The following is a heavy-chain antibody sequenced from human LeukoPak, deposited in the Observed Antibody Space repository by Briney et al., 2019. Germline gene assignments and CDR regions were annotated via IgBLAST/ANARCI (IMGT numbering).Heavy chain of an antibody. CDR2: IYYSGST. CDR1: GGSISSSSYY. D-gene: IGHD2-15*01. Sequence: SETLSLTCTVSGGSISSSSYYWGWIRQPPGKGLEWIGSIYYSGSTYYNPSLKSRVTKSVDTSKNQFSLKLSSVTAADTAVYYCARHRPRCSGGSCYRWFDPWGQGTLDTVSS. CDR3: ARHRPRCSGGSCYRWFDP. V-gene: IGHV4-39*01. J-gene: IGHJ5*02.